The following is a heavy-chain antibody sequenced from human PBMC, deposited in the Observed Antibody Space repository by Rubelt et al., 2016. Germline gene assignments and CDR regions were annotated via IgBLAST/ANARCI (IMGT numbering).Heavy chain of an antibody. CDR3: ATNAGLHDY. CDR1: GFTFSIYS. V-gene: IGHV3-7*01. J-gene: IGHJ4*02. Sequence: PGGSLRLSCAASGFTFSIYSVNCVRRAPGKGLEWVANIKQDGSEKYYADSVKGRFTISRDNAKNSLYLQMNSLRAEDTAVYYCATNAGLHDYWGQGTLVTVSS. CDR2: IKQDGSEK.